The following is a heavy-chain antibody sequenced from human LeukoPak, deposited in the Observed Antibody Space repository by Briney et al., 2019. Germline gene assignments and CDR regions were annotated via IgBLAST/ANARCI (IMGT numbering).Heavy chain of an antibody. CDR3: ARESCGGDCYSALNYYYYGMDV. Sequence: PGGSLRLSCAASGFTFSNAWMSWVRQAPGKGLEWVSVIYSGGSTYYADSVKGRFTISRDNSKNTLYLQMNSLRAEDTAVYYCARESCGGDCYSALNYYYYGMDVWGQGTTVTVSS. D-gene: IGHD2-21*02. CDR1: GFTFSNAW. V-gene: IGHV3-53*01. J-gene: IGHJ6*02. CDR2: IYSGGST.